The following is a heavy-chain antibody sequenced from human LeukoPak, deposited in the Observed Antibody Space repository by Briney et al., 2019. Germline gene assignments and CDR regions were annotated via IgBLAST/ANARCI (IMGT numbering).Heavy chain of an antibody. Sequence: GGSLRLSCAASGFAFNTYAMTWVRQAPGKGLEWVSTVSGSGGSKYFVDSVKGRFTISRDNSKNTLYLQMTSLRAEDTAIYYCAREARGYVGVTYYYHHYMDVWGKGTTVTVSS. CDR1: GFAFNTYA. J-gene: IGHJ6*03. V-gene: IGHV3-23*01. D-gene: IGHD5-12*01. CDR2: VSGSGGSK. CDR3: AREARGYVGVTYYYHHYMDV.